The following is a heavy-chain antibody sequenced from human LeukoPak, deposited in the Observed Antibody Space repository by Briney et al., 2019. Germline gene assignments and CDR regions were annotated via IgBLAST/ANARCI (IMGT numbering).Heavy chain of an antibody. CDR3: ARFIMVQGVDY. J-gene: IGHJ4*02. V-gene: IGHV3-21*01. D-gene: IGHD3-10*01. CDR2: ISSSSSYI. Sequence: GGSLRLSCAASGFTFSSYSMHWVREAPGKGLEWVSSISSSSSYIYYADSVKGRFTISRDNAKNSLYLQMNSLRAEDTAVYYCARFIMVQGVDYWGQGTLVTVSS. CDR1: GFTFSSYS.